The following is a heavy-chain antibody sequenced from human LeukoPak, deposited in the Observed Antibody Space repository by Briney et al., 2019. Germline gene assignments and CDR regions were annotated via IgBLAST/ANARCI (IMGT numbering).Heavy chain of an antibody. CDR3: ARDGYKYDFWSGSHYYYMDV. Sequence: SVKVSCKGSGGTFSSYAISWVRQAPGQGLEWMGGIIPIFDTANYAQKFQGRVTITADESTSTAYMELSSLRSEDTAVYYCARDGYKYDFWSGSHYYYMDVWGKGTTVTVSS. CDR2: IIPIFDTA. J-gene: IGHJ6*03. D-gene: IGHD3-3*01. CDR1: GGTFSSYA. V-gene: IGHV1-69*01.